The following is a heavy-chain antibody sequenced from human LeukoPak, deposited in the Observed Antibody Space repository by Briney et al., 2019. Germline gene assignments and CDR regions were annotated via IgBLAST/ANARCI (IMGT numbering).Heavy chain of an antibody. D-gene: IGHD2-15*01. CDR1: GGSISSSSYY. J-gene: IGHJ4*02. CDR2: IFYSGNT. CDR3: AKTRGSGGSPHFDF. Sequence: SETLSLTCTVSGGSISSSSYYWGWIRQTPGKGLEWIANIFYSGNTYYNPSLQSRVTISVDTSTNQFSLKLSSVTAADTAVYYSAKTRGSGGSPHFDFWGQGTLVTVSS. V-gene: IGHV4-39*01.